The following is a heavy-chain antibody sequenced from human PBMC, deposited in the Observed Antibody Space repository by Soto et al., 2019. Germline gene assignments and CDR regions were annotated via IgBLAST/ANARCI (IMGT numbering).Heavy chain of an antibody. J-gene: IGHJ5*02. CDR2: ISHDASNK. CDR3: AKDLGLYYYDSSGYPLGFDP. V-gene: IGHV3-30*18. Sequence: PGGSLRLSCAASGFTFSNSVIHWVRQAPGKGLEWVALISHDASNKHYTDSVKDRFTVSRDNSKNTLDLQMDSLKDEDTAVYYCAKDLGLYYYDSSGYPLGFDPWGQGTLVTLL. CDR1: GFTFSNSV. D-gene: IGHD3-22*01.